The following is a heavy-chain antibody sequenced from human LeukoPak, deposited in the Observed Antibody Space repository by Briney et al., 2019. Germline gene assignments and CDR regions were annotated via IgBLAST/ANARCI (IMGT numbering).Heavy chain of an antibody. D-gene: IGHD4-17*01. CDR2: ISSSSSYI. CDR3: AREGHDYGDYHFDY. V-gene: IGHV3-21*01. J-gene: IGHJ4*02. Sequence: GGSLRLTCAASGFTFSSYSMNWVRQAPGKGLEWVSSISSSSSYIYYADSVKGRFTISRDNAKNSLYLQMNSLRAEDTAVYYCAREGHDYGDYHFDYWGQGTLVTVSS. CDR1: GFTFSSYS.